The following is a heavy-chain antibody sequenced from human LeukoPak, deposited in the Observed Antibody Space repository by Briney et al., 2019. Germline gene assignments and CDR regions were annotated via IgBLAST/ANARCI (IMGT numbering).Heavy chain of an antibody. V-gene: IGHV3-30*18. D-gene: IGHD4-17*01. CDR1: GFTFSSYG. J-gene: IGHJ4*02. Sequence: GRSLRLSCAASGFTFSSYGMHWVRQAPGKGLEWVAVISYDGSNKYYADSVKGRFTISRDNSKNTLYLQMSSLRAEDTAVYYCAKDQIPTMNDYGDSPFDYWGQGTLVTVSS. CDR2: ISYDGSNK. CDR3: AKDQIPTMNDYGDSPFDY.